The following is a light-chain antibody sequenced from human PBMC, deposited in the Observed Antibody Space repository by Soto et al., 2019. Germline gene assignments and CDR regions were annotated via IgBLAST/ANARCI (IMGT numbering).Light chain of an antibody. CDR3: HQLNSYPRT. CDR2: AAS. Sequence: DIQLTQSPSFLSASVGDRVTITSRAGQGISSYLAWYQQKPGKAPKLQIYAASTLQSGVPSRFSGSGSGTEFTLTISSLQPEDFATYYCHQLNSYPRTFGQGTKVEI. J-gene: IGKJ1*01. V-gene: IGKV1-9*01. CDR1: QGISSY.